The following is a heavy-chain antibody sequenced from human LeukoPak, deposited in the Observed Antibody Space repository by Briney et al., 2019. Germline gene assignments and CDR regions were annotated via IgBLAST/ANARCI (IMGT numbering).Heavy chain of an antibody. V-gene: IGHV3-30-3*02. D-gene: IGHD2-15*01. CDR1: GFIFSNYA. Sequence: PGGSLRLSCAASGFIFSNYAMHWVRQAPGKGLEWVAVISYDGSNKYYADSVKGRFTISRDNSKDTLYLQMSSLRAEDTALYYCAKRRRPSGGAYVWGPGTMVTVSS. CDR3: AKRRRPSGGAYV. CDR2: ISYDGSNK. J-gene: IGHJ3*01.